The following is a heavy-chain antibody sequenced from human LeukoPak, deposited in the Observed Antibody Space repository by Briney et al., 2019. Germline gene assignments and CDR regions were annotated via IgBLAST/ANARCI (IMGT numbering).Heavy chain of an antibody. J-gene: IGHJ5*01. V-gene: IGHV3-23*01. CDR1: GFTFSSYG. D-gene: IGHD6-19*01. CDR3: ARGSGWFDY. CDR2: ISGSGGST. Sequence: PGGTLRLSCAASGFTFSSYGMSWVRQAPGKGLEWVSAISGSGGSTYYADSVKGRFTISRDNSKNTLYLQMNSLSAEDTALYYCARGSGWFDYWGQGSLVTVSS.